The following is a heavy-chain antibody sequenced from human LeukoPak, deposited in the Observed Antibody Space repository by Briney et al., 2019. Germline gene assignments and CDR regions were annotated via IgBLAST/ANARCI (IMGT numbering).Heavy chain of an antibody. CDR3: ARLSQLLWFYMDV. D-gene: IGHD2-2*01. Sequence: GGSLRLSCTASGFTVSSNYMSWVRQAPGKGLEWVSVIYSGGSTYYADSVKGRFTISRDKSKNTLYLQMNSLRAEDTAVYYCARLSQLLWFYMDVWGKGTTVTVSS. CDR1: GFTVSSNY. J-gene: IGHJ6*03. CDR2: IYSGGST. V-gene: IGHV3-53*01.